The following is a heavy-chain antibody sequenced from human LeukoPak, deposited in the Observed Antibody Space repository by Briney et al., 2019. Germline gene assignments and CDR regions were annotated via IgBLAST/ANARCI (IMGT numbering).Heavy chain of an antibody. CDR2: ISAYNGNT. CDR1: GYTFTSYG. J-gene: IGHJ5*02. CDR3: ARNAYVWGSYRYSFDP. D-gene: IGHD3-16*02. V-gene: IGHV1-18*01. Sequence: ASVKVSCKASGYTFTSYGISWVRQAPGQGLEWMGWISAYNGNTNYAQKLQGRVTMTTDTSTSTAYMELGSLRSDDTAVYYCARNAYVWGSYRYSFDPWGQGTLVTVSS.